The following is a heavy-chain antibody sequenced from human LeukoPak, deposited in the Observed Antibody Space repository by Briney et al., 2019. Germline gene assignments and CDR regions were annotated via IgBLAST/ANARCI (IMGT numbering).Heavy chain of an antibody. J-gene: IGHJ4*02. V-gene: IGHV3-21*01. D-gene: IGHD5-12*01. Sequence: GGSLRLSCAASGFTFSSYSMNWVRQAPGKGLEWVSSIGSSSSYIYYADSVKGRFTISRDNAKNSLYLQMNSLRAEDTAVYYCARGGYGYFDYWGQGTLVTVSS. CDR3: ARGGYGYFDY. CDR1: GFTFSSYS. CDR2: IGSSSSYI.